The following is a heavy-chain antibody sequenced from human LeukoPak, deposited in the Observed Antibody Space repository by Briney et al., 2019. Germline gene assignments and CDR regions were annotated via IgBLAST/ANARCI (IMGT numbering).Heavy chain of an antibody. D-gene: IGHD3-3*01. V-gene: IGHV3-7*01. CDR3: AGGPGFLIDC. J-gene: IGHJ4*02. CDR2: IDQDGSGK. CDR1: GFTFSSYW. Sequence: GGSLRLSCVTSGFTFSSYWMSWVRQTPGKGLEWVANIDQDGSGKNYVDSVKGRLTISRDNAKNLLFLQMNSLRPEDTAVYYCAGGPGFLIDCWGRGTLVTVSS.